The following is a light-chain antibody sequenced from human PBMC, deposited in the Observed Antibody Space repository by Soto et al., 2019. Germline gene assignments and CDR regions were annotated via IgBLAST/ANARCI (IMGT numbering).Light chain of an antibody. CDR2: KAS. V-gene: IGKV1-5*03. CDR3: QQYKRYSSS. CDR1: QSISNW. J-gene: IGKJ2*03. Sequence: DIQMTQSPSTLSTSVGDRVTITCRASQSISNWLAWYQQKPGKAPKLLIYKASTLESGVPSRFSGSGSGTEFTLTIRSLQPDDFATYYCQQYKRYSSSFGQGTKLEIK.